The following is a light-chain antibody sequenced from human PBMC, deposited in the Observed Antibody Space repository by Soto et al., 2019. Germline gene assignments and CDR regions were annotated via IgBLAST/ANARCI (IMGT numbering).Light chain of an antibody. CDR1: TSDVGGYNL. Sequence: QSARTQPASVSGSPGQSITISCSGTTSDVGGYNLVSWYQQHTAKAPKLLIYEGTQRPSGVSSRFSGSKSGNTASLTISGLQAEDEADYYCCSYASSSSYVLGTGTKVTVL. CDR2: EGT. V-gene: IGLV2-23*01. J-gene: IGLJ1*01. CDR3: CSYASSSSYV.